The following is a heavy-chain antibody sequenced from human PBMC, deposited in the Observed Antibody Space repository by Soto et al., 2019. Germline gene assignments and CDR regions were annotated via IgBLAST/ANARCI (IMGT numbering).Heavy chain of an antibody. CDR3: AKDLRYCSSTSCYFYYYMDV. Sequence: QVQLVESGGGVVQPGRSLRLSCAASGFTFSSYGMHWVRQAPGKGLEWVAVISNDGSSKYSADSVKGRFTISRDNSKNTLYLQMNSLRVEDTAVYYGAKDLRYCSSTSCYFYYYMDVWGKGTTVTVSS. D-gene: IGHD2-2*01. J-gene: IGHJ6*03. CDR2: ISNDGSSK. CDR1: GFTFSSYG. V-gene: IGHV3-30*18.